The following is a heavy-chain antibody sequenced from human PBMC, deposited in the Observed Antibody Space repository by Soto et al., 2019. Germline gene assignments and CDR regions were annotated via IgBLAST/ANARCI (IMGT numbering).Heavy chain of an antibody. CDR2: IYWDDDK. J-gene: IGHJ4*02. Sequence: QITLKESAPTLVKPTQTLTLTCTFSGFSLTSSGVGVGWISQPPGQALEWLAPIYWDDDKISTPSLKTTLTITKDTSKNQVVLAMTNMDPVDTATYYCAHSSRDGYVQLAFFDYWGQGALVTVSS. D-gene: IGHD5-12*01. CDR1: GFSLTSSGVG. CDR3: AHSSRDGYVQLAFFDY. V-gene: IGHV2-5*02.